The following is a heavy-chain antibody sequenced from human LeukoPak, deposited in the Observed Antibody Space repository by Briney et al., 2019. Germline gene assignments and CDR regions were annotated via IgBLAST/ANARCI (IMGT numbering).Heavy chain of an antibody. D-gene: IGHD2-2*01. CDR3: EGDYCSSTSCYGGWFDP. Sequence: ASVKVSCKASGYTFTGYYMHWVRQAPGQGLEWMGWINPNSGGTNYAQKFQGRVTMTRDTSISTAYMELSRLRSDDTAVYYCEGDYCSSTSCYGGWFDPWGQGTLVTVSS. J-gene: IGHJ5*02. V-gene: IGHV1-2*02. CDR2: INPNSGGT. CDR1: GYTFTGYY.